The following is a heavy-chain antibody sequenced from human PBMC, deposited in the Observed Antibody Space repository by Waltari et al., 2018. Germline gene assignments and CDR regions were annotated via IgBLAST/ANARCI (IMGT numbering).Heavy chain of an antibody. J-gene: IGHJ6*03. D-gene: IGHD6-13*01. V-gene: IGHV4-38-2*02. Sequence: QVQLQESGPGLVKPSETLSLTCAVSGYSISSGYYWGWIRQPPGKGLELIGSIYHCGSTYYNPSLKSRVTISVDTSKNQFSLKLSSVTAADTAVYYCAREGAGRYYYYMDVWGKGTTVTVSS. CDR3: AREGAGRYYYYMDV. CDR1: GYSISSGYY. CDR2: IYHCGST.